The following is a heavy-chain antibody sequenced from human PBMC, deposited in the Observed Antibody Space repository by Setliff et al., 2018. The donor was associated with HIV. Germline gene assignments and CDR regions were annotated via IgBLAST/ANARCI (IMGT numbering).Heavy chain of an antibody. J-gene: IGHJ4*02. CDR3: ARTNRWELLSPYFDA. D-gene: IGHD1-7*01. CDR2: ISTSGTT. V-gene: IGHV4-61*09. Sequence: KPSETLSLTCTVSGGSISSGSHFWGWIRQPAGKGLEWIGHISTSGTTKYNPSLKSRVTISVDTSKKHFSLRLTSVTAADTAVYFCARTNRWELLSPYFDAWGQGTLVTVSS. CDR1: GGSISSGSHF.